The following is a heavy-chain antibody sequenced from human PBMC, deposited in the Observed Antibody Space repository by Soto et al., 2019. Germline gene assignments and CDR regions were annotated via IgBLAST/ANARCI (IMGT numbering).Heavy chain of an antibody. CDR2: MNPNSGNT. J-gene: IGHJ5*02. CDR3: ARGYMITFGGVIARRWFAP. D-gene: IGHD3-16*02. V-gene: IGHV1-8*01. Sequence: QVQLVQSGAEVKKPGASVKVSCKASGYTFTSYDINWVRQATGQGLEWMGWMNPNSGNTGYAQKFQGSVTMTRNTSRITAYMELSGLRSEDTAVYYCARGYMITFGGVIARRWFAPWGQGTLVTVSS. CDR1: GYTFTSYD.